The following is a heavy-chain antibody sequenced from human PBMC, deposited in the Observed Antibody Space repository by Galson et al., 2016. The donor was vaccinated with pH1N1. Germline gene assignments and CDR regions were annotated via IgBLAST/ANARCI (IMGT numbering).Heavy chain of an antibody. Sequence: SVKVSCKASGYTFTDYDINWVRQGTGQGLEWMGWMNPNNDNTGYAQKFQGRVTMTRNTSISTAYMELSSLRSEDTAVYYCARGGFCSGVSCYDVFDYWGQ. CDR2: MNPNNDNT. CDR1: GYTFTDYD. D-gene: IGHD2-15*01. V-gene: IGHV1-8*01. CDR3: ARGGFCSGVSCYDVFDY. J-gene: IGHJ4*02.